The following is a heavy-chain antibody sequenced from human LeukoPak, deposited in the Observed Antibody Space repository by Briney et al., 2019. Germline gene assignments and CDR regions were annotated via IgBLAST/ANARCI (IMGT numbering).Heavy chain of an antibody. CDR3: AREGPIVGATHLVDS. D-gene: IGHD1-26*01. CDR2: INPNSGGT. CDR1: GYTFTDYY. Sequence: GASVKVSCKASGYTFTDYYVHWVRQAPGQGLEWMGWINPNSGGTNYAQKFQGRVTMTRDTSISTAYMELSRLRSDDTAVYYCAREGPIVGATHLVDSWGQGTLVTVSS. V-gene: IGHV1-2*02. J-gene: IGHJ4*02.